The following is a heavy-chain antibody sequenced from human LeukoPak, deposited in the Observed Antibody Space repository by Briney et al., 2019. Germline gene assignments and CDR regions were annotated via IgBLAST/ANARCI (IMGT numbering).Heavy chain of an antibody. D-gene: IGHD1-26*01. J-gene: IGHJ4*02. CDR1: GASICSYY. V-gene: IGHV4-59*01. CDR3: ARGQRSYFRAVDD. Sequence: PSETLSLTRTVSGASICSYYWSWLRQPPGKGLEWIGYIYHSGSTNYNPSLKSRVTISVDPSKNQFSLKLSSVTAADTAVYYCARGQRSYFRAVDDWGQGTLVSVSS. CDR2: IYHSGST.